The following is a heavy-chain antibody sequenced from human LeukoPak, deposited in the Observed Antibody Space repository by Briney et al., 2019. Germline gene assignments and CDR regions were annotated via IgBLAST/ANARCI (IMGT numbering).Heavy chain of an antibody. CDR2: ISSNGGTT. CDR3: AKDRPGYSFGSREAFDI. V-gene: IGHV3-23*01. CDR1: GFTFSSYG. J-gene: IGHJ3*02. Sequence: TGGSLRLSCAASGFTFSSYGMHWVRQAPGKGLEWVSYISSNGGTTYYADSVKGRFTFSRDNSKNTLYLQMNSLRAEDTAVYYCAKDRPGYSFGSREAFDIWGQGTMVTVSS. D-gene: IGHD5-18*01.